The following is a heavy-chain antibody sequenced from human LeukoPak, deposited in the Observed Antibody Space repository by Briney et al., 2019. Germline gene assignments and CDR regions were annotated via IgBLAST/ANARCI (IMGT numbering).Heavy chain of an antibody. J-gene: IGHJ4*02. V-gene: IGHV3-48*01. D-gene: IGHD4-17*01. CDR3: ARDLGMTDGDYVSYFDY. Sequence: GGSLRLSCAASGFTFSSYSMNWVRQAPGKGLEWVSYISSNSITIYYADSVKGRFTISRDSAKNSLYLQMNSLRAEDTAVYYCARDLGMTDGDYVSYFDYWGQGTLVTVSS. CDR1: GFTFSSYS. CDR2: ISSNSITI.